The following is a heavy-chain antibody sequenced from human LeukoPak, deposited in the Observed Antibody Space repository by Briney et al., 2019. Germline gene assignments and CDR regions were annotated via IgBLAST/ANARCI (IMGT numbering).Heavy chain of an antibody. V-gene: IGHV3-30*14. J-gene: IGHJ4*02. CDR3: AKAGGLLPYYFDY. CDR1: GFTFSSYA. D-gene: IGHD1-26*01. Sequence: PGGSLRLSCAASGFTFSSYAMHWVRQAPGKGLEWVAVISYDGSNKYYADSVKGRFTISRDNSKNTLYLQMNSLRAEDTAVYYCAKAGGLLPYYFDYWGQGTLVTVSS. CDR2: ISYDGSNK.